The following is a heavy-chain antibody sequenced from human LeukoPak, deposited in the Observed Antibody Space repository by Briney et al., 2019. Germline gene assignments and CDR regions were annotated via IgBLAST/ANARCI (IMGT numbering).Heavy chain of an antibody. CDR1: GGSISSGDYY. J-gene: IGHJ4*02. V-gene: IGHV4-30-4*01. Sequence: PSQTLSLTCTVSGGSISSGDYYWSWIRQPPGKGLEWIGEINHSGSTNYNPSLKSRVTISVDTSKNQFSLKLSSVTAADTAVYYCARLRADYWGQGTLVTVSS. CDR2: INHSGST. CDR3: ARLRADY.